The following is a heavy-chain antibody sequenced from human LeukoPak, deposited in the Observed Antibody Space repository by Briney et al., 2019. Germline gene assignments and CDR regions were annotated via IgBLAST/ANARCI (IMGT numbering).Heavy chain of an antibody. Sequence: GGSLRLSCAVSGFTFSSYAMHWVRQAPGKGLEWVAVISYDGSNKCYADSVKGRFTISRDNSKNTLYLQMNSLRAEDTAVYYCARDHPPYGDYPFWYLDYWGQGTLVTVSS. V-gene: IGHV3-30*04. J-gene: IGHJ4*02. CDR3: ARDHPPYGDYPFWYLDY. D-gene: IGHD4-17*01. CDR1: GFTFSSYA. CDR2: ISYDGSNK.